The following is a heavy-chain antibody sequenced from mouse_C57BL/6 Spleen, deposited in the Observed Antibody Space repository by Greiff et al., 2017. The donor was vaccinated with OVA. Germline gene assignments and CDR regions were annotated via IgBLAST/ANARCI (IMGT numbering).Heavy chain of an antibody. Sequence: QVQLQQPGAELVKPGASVKLSCKASGYTFTSYWMHWVKQRPGQGLEWIGMIHPNSGSTNYNEKFKSKATLTADKSSSTAYMQLSSLTSEDSAVYYCARAYYCGSSPFFDYWGQGTTLTVSS. D-gene: IGHD1-1*01. CDR3: ARAYYCGSSPFFDY. V-gene: IGHV1-64*01. J-gene: IGHJ2*01. CDR2: IHPNSGST. CDR1: GYTFTSYW.